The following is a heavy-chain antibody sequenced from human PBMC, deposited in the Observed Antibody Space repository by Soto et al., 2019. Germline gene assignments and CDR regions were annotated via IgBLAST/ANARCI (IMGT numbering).Heavy chain of an antibody. D-gene: IGHD3-22*01. CDR2: IYYSGST. J-gene: IGHJ4*02. CDR3: ARVPPLDYYDSSGYYFDY. V-gene: IGHV4-31*03. Sequence: PSETLSLTCTVSGGSISSGDYYWSWIRQHPGKGLEWIGYIYYSGSTYYNPSLKSRVTISVDTSKNQFSLKLSTVTAADTAVYYCARVPPLDYYDSSGYYFDYWGQGTLVTVSS. CDR1: GGSISSGDYY.